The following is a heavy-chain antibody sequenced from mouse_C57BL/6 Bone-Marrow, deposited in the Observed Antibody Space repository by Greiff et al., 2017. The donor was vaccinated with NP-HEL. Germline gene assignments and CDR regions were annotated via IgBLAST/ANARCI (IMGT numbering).Heavy chain of an antibody. CDR2: INPGSGGT. V-gene: IGHV1-54*01. J-gene: IGHJ3*01. Sequence: VQLQQSGAELVRPGTSVKVSCKASGYAFTNYLIAWVKQRPGQGLEWIGVINPGSGGTNYNEKFKGKATLTADKSSSTAYMQLSSLTSEDSAVYFCAREGLRRGAWFAYWGQGTLVTVSA. CDR3: AREGLRRGAWFAY. CDR1: GYAFTNYL. D-gene: IGHD2-4*01.